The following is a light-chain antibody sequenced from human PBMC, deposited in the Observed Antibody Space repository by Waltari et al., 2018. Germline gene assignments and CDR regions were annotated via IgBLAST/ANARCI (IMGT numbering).Light chain of an antibody. CDR3: QQYGESPYT. CDR1: QSVRSNY. V-gene: IGKV3-20*01. J-gene: IGKJ2*01. CDR2: GAS. Sequence: EIVLTQSPGTLPLSPGDRATTSCRARQSVRSNYLAWYQQKPGQAPGLLIYGASNRATGIPDRFSGSGSGTDFTLTITRLEPEDFVVYYCQQYGESPYTFGQGTNLEIK.